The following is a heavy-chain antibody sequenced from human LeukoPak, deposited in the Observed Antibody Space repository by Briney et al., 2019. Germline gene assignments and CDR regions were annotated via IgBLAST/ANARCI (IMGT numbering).Heavy chain of an antibody. Sequence: SETLSLTCTVAGGSISSHYWSWIRQPPGKGLEWIGYIYYSGSTNNNPSLKSRVTMSLDTSKNQFSLKVTSVTAADTAVYYCARRIYGGNVFWFDPWGQGTLVTVSS. V-gene: IGHV4-59*11. CDR1: GGSISSHY. CDR3: ARRIYGGNVFWFDP. J-gene: IGHJ5*02. CDR2: IYYSGST. D-gene: IGHD4/OR15-4a*01.